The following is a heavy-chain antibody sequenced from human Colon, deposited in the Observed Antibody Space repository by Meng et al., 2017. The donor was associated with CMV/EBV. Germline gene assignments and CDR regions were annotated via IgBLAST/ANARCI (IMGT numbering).Heavy chain of an antibody. D-gene: IGHD2-2*01. J-gene: IGHJ6*02. CDR3: ARDRSVVPAAVCYYYGMDV. Sequence: GESLKISCAASGFTFSSYSMNWVRQAPGKGLEWVSYISSSSSTIYYADSVKGRFTISRDNAKNSLYLQMNSLRAEDTAVYYCARDRSVVPAAVCYYYGMDVWGQGTTVTVSS. V-gene: IGHV3-48*04. CDR1: GFTFSSYS. CDR2: ISSSSSTI.